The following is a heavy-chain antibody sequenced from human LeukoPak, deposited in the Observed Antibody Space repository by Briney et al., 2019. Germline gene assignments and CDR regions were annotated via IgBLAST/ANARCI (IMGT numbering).Heavy chain of an antibody. CDR1: GFTFSRYW. CDR3: ARGAYYDSSGYIDY. V-gene: IGHV3-23*01. Sequence: GGSLRLSCADSGFTFSRYWMSWVRQAPGKGLEWVSAISGSGGSTYYADSVKGRFTISRDNSKNTLYLQMNSLRAEDTAVYYCARGAYYDSSGYIDYWGQGTLVTVSS. D-gene: IGHD3-22*01. CDR2: ISGSGGST. J-gene: IGHJ4*02.